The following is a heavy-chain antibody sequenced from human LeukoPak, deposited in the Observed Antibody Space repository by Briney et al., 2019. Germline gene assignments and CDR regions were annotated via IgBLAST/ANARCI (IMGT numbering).Heavy chain of an antibody. V-gene: IGHV3-23*01. J-gene: IGHJ4*02. Sequence: RGSLRLSCAVSGITLSNYGMSWVRQAPGKGLEWVAAISDSGGRTNYGDSVKGRFTISRDNPKNTLNLQMNSLRAEDTAVYFCAKRGVVIRVMLVGFHKEAYYFDSWGQGALVTVSS. CDR1: GITLSNYG. D-gene: IGHD3-16*01. CDR2: ISDSGGRT. CDR3: AKRGVVIRVMLVGFHKEAYYFDS.